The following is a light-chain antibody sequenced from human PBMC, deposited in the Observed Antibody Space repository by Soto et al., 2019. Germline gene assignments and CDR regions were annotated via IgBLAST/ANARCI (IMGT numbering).Light chain of an antibody. J-gene: IGKJ1*01. CDR2: GAS. CDR1: LSIGTT. CDR3: LQYNNWPQT. V-gene: IGKV3-15*01. Sequence: ETVMTQSPATLSVSPGERATLSCRASLSIGTTLAWYQQKPGQAPRLVIYGASSRATGIPARFSGSGSGTEFTLTISILQSEDFAVYYCLQYNNWPQTFGQGTKVEIK.